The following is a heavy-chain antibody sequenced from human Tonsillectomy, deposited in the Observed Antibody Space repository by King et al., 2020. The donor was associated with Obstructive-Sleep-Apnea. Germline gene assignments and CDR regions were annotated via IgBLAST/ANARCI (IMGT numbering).Heavy chain of an antibody. Sequence: QLVQSGTEVKKPGASVKVSCKTSGYTFTGYYMYWVRQAPGQGLEWMGWINPNSGDTNYAQKFQGRVTMTRDTSISTAYMELSRLRSDDTAVYYCARDRAAPGSYYYYAMDVWGQGTTVTVSS. CDR1: GYTFTGYY. V-gene: IGHV1-2*02. D-gene: IGHD6-13*01. J-gene: IGHJ6*02. CDR2: INPNSGDT. CDR3: ARDRAAPGSYYYYAMDV.